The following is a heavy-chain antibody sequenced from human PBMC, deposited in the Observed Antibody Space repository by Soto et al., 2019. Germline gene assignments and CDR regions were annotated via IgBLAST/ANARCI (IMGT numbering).Heavy chain of an antibody. V-gene: IGHV3-23*01. Sequence: EVQLLESGGGLGQPGGSLRLSCTASGFTFRKYAMSWVRQAPGKGLEWISGISDSDDDTYYADSVRGRFTISRDNSKNKLYLQMNSLRGDDTAVYYCAKDGGVSARYFDTWGQGTLVTVSS. J-gene: IGHJ4*02. CDR1: GFTFRKYA. D-gene: IGHD2-8*01. CDR2: ISDSDDDT. CDR3: AKDGGVSARYFDT.